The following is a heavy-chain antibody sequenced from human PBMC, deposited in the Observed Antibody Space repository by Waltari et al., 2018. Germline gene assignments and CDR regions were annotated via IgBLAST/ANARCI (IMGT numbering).Heavy chain of an antibody. CDR2: IYESGTT. V-gene: IGHV4-30-4*01. D-gene: IGHD3-22*01. CDR3: ARGLNYYDRSGYYGCDYYDY. Sequence: QMPLQESGPGLVKPSQTLSLTCIVSGSSLISDTYYWNWIRQRPGKGLEWIGYIYESGTTYYNPSVKSRVTISLDTSKNQFSLNLSSVTAADTAVYYCARGLNYYDRSGYYGCDYYDYWGQGTLVTVSS. J-gene: IGHJ4*02. CDR1: GSSLISDTYY.